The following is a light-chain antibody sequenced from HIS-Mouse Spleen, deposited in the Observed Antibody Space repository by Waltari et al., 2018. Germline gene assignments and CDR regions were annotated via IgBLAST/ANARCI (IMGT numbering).Light chain of an antibody. Sequence: SSELTQDPAVSVALGQTVRITCQGDSLRSYYASWYQQKPGQAPVLVIYGKNNRPSAIPDRFSGSSSGNTASLTITGARAEDEADYYCNSRDSSGNHWVFGGGTKLTVL. CDR1: SLRSYY. V-gene: IGLV3-19*01. CDR3: NSRDSSGNHWV. CDR2: GKN. J-gene: IGLJ3*02.